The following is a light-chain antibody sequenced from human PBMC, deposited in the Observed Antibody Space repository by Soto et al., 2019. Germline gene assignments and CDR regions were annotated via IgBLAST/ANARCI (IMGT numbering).Light chain of an antibody. J-gene: IGLJ2*01. Sequence: QSALTQPPSVSGSPGQSVTISCTGTSSDIVHADRVSWYQQSPGTAPKLMIYEVNNRPSGVPDRFSGSKSGNTASLTISGLQPEDEADYYCTSTTITKYFVILFGGGTKLTVL. CDR3: TSTTITKYFVIL. V-gene: IGLV2-18*02. CDR1: SSDIVHADR. CDR2: EVN.